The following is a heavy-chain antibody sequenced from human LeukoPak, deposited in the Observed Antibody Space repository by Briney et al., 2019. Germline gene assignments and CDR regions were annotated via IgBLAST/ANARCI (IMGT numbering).Heavy chain of an antibody. CDR2: INPSGGSA. CDR3: ARGGVVATGSYFDY. V-gene: IGHV1-46*01. D-gene: IGHD6-13*01. CDR1: GYTFTSYC. J-gene: IGHJ4*02. Sequence: ASVKVSCKASGYTFTSYCIHWVRQAPGQGLEWMAIINPSGGSASFAQKFQGRLTVTRDTSTSTVYMELSSLRSEDTAVYYCARGGVVATGSYFDYWGQGTLVIVSS.